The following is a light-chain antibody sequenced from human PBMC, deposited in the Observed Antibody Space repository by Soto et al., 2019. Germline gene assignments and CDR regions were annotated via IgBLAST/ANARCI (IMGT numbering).Light chain of an antibody. J-gene: IGLJ1*01. CDR2: EVT. CDR1: SSDVGRYDL. V-gene: IGLV2-23*02. Sequence: QSVLTQPASVSGSPGQSITISCTGSSSDVGRYDLVSWYQQHPGKVPKLIIHEVTKRSSGLSNRFSGSKSGNTASLTISGLQAEDEADYYFCSYAGSSTHVFRTGTTATV. CDR3: CSYAGSSTHV.